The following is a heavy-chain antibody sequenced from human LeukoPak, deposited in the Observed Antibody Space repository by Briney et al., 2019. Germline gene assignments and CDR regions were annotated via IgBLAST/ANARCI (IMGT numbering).Heavy chain of an antibody. Sequence: GGSLRLSCAASGFTFSSYSMNWVRQAPGKGLEWVANIKQDGSEKYYVDSVKGRFTISRDNAKNSLYLQMNSLRAEDTAVYYCARAQRRYQLELREYYYYYGMDVWGQGTTVTVSS. CDR1: GFTFSSYS. CDR2: IKQDGSEK. CDR3: ARAQRRYQLELREYYYYYGMDV. D-gene: IGHD1-7*01. V-gene: IGHV3-7*03. J-gene: IGHJ6*02.